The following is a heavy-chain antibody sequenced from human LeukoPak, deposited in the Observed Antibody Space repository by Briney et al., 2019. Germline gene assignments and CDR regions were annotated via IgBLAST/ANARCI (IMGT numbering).Heavy chain of an antibody. D-gene: IGHD1-26*01. Sequence: GRSLRLSCAASGLTFDDYAMHWVRQAPGKGLEWVSGISWNSGSIGYADSVKGRFTISRDNAKSSLYLQMNSLRVEDTAVYYCARPTAVGATPRAFDIWGQGTMVTVSS. V-gene: IGHV3-9*01. J-gene: IGHJ3*02. CDR2: ISWNSGSI. CDR3: ARPTAVGATPRAFDI. CDR1: GLTFDDYA.